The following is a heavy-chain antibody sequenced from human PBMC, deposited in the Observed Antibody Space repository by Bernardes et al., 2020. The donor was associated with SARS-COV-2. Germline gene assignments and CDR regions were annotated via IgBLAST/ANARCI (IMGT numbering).Heavy chain of an antibody. J-gene: IGHJ3*02. CDR3: TKRPSGSPTQDAFDI. CDR1: GLTFSSSA. CDR2: ISGSGGNT. Sequence: SLLRSCAASGLTFSSSAMTWVRQAPGEGLEWVSTISGSGGNTYYADSVKGRFTISRDNSRNTLFLQMNSLRAEDTAVYYCTKRPSGSPTQDAFDIWGQGTMVTVSS. V-gene: IGHV3-23*01. D-gene: IGHD1-26*01.